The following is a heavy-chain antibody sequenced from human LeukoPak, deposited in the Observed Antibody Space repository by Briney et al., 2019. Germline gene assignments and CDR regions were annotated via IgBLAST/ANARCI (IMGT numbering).Heavy chain of an antibody. J-gene: IGHJ3*02. V-gene: IGHV4-4*07. Sequence: PSETLSLTCTVSGGSISSYYWSWIRQPAGKGLEWIGRIYSSGSTKYNPSLKSRVTMSVDTSKNQFSLKLSSVTAADTAVYYCARTYYDYVWGSYRPCLAFDIWGQGTTVTVSS. D-gene: IGHD3-16*02. CDR3: ARTYYDYVWGSYRPCLAFDI. CDR1: GGSISSYY. CDR2: IYSSGST.